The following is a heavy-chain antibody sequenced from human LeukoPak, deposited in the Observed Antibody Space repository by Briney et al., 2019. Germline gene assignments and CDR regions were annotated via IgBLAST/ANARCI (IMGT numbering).Heavy chain of an antibody. CDR1: GFTFSSYS. J-gene: IGHJ6*02. V-gene: IGHV3-21*01. CDR2: ISSSSSYI. CDR3: ARVGGGSYDYGMDV. Sequence: GGSLRLSCAASGFTFSSYSMNWVRQAPGKGLEWVSSISSSSSYIYYADSVEGRFTISRDNAKNSLYLQMNSPRADDTAVYYCARVGGGSYDYGMDVWGQGTTVTVSS. D-gene: IGHD3-16*01.